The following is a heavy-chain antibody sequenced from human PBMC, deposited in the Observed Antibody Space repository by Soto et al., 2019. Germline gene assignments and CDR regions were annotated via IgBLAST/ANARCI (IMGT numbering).Heavy chain of an antibody. CDR1: GYTFFSYG. Sequence: GASVKVSCKASGYTFFSYGITWVRQAPGQGLEWMGWISTYNGDTNYAQNLQGRVTMTTDTSTSTAYMELRSLRSDDTAMYYCARKSSSSSWFDPWGQGTLVTVPQ. J-gene: IGHJ5*02. V-gene: IGHV1-18*01. CDR3: ARKSSSSSWFDP. D-gene: IGHD6-6*01. CDR2: ISTYNGDT.